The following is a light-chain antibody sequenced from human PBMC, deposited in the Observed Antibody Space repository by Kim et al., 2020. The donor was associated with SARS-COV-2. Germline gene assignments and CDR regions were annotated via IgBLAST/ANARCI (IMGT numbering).Light chain of an antibody. Sequence: QSALTQPPSASGSPGQSVTISCTGTSSDVGAYNYVSWYQQHTGKAPKLMLFEVNKRPSGVPDRFFGSKSGTTASLTVSGLQAEDEADYYCSSYGGSKNLVFGGGTQLTVL. J-gene: IGLJ3*02. CDR2: EVN. V-gene: IGLV2-8*01. CDR3: SSYGGSKNLV. CDR1: SSDVGAYNY.